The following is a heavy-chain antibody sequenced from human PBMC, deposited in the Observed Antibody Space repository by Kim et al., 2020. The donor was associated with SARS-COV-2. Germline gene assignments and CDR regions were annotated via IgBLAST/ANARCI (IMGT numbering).Heavy chain of an antibody. D-gene: IGHD1-26*01. J-gene: IGHJ6*03. V-gene: IGHV1-2*06. Sequence: ASVKVSCKASGYTFTGYYMHWVRQAPGQGLEWMGRINPNSGGTNYAQKFQGRVTMTRDTSISTAYMELSRLRPDDTAVYYCARVIVGATDYYMDVWGKGTTVTVS. CDR3: ARVIVGATDYYMDV. CDR2: INPNSGGT. CDR1: GYTFTGYY.